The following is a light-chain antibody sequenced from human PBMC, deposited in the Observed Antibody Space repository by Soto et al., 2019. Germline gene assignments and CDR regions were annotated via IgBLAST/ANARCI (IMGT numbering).Light chain of an antibody. CDR1: QRVGSSY. J-gene: IGKJ1*01. CDR3: QQYGSSPRT. V-gene: IGKV3-20*01. Sequence: EIGLTQSQGTLSLSPGERATLSCRASQRVGSSYLAWYQQKPGQAPRLLIYGASSRATGIPDRFSGSGSGTDFTLTISRLEPEDFAVYYCQQYGSSPRTFGQGTKVDIK. CDR2: GAS.